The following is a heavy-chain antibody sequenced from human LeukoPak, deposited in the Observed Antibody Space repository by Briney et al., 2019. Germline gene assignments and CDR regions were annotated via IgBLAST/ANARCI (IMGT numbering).Heavy chain of an antibody. V-gene: IGHV3-21*01. D-gene: IGHD1-1*01. CDR3: ASGGPTSLRFDY. CDR2: ISSSSSYI. J-gene: IGHJ4*02. CDR1: GFTVSSYS. Sequence: WGSLSLSCAAAGFTVSSYSMNLVSQAQGPGLARVSSISSSSSYIYYADSVKGRFTISRDNAKNSLYLQMNSLRAEDTAVYYCASGGPTSLRFDYWGQGTLVTVSS.